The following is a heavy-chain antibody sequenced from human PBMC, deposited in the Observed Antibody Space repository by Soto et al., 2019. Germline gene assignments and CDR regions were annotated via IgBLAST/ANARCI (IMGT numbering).Heavy chain of an antibody. D-gene: IGHD3-10*01. V-gene: IGHV1-69*13. CDR2: IIPIFGTA. Sequence: SVKVSCKASGGTFSSYAISWVRQAPGQGLEWMGGIIPIFGTANYAQKFQGRVTITADESTSTAYMELSSLRSEDTAVYYCVRAERRSGSYSYYFDYWGQGTLVTVSS. CDR1: GGTFSSYA. J-gene: IGHJ4*02. CDR3: VRAERRSGSYSYYFDY.